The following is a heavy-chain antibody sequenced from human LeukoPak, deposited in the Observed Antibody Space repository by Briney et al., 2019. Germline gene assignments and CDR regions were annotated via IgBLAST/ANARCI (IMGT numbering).Heavy chain of an antibody. Sequence: GGSLRLSCAASGFTFSSYSMNWVRQAPGKGLEWVSSISSGSSYIYYADSVKGRFTISRDNAKNSLYLQMNSLRAEDTAVYYCARDSGRASACDIWGQGTMVTVSS. J-gene: IGHJ3*02. CDR2: ISSGSSYI. V-gene: IGHV3-21*01. D-gene: IGHD5-12*01. CDR1: GFTFSSYS. CDR3: ARDSGRASACDI.